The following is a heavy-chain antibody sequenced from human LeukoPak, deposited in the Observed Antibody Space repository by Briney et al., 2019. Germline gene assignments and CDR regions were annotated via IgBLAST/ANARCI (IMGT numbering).Heavy chain of an antibody. D-gene: IGHD2-15*01. CDR2: INHSGST. V-gene: IGHV4-34*01. CDR1: GGSFSGCY. Sequence: PSETLSLTCAVYGGSFSGCYWSWIRQPPGKGLEWIGEINHSGSTNYNPSLKSRVTISVDTSKNQFSLKLSSVTAADTAVYYCARLRGAHRGYCSGGSCYPYYYYMDVWGKGTTVTISS. J-gene: IGHJ6*03. CDR3: ARLRGAHRGYCSGGSCYPYYYYMDV.